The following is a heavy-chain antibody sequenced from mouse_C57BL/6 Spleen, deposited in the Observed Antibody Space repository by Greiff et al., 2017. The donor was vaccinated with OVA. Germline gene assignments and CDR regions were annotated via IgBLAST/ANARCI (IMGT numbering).Heavy chain of an antibody. CDR2: INPSNGGP. J-gene: IGHJ3*01. D-gene: IGHD3-1*01. CDR1: GYTFTSYW. Sequence: QVQLQQPGTELVKPGASVKLSCKASGYTFTSYWMHWVKQRPGQGLEWIGNINPSNGGPNYNEKFKSKATLTVDKSSSTAYMQLSSLTSEDSAVYYCARSGTDTRWFAYWGQGTLVTVSA. CDR3: ARSGTDTRWFAY. V-gene: IGHV1-53*01.